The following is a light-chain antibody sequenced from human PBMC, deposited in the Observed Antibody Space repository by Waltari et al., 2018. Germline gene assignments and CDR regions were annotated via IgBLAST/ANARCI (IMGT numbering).Light chain of an antibody. Sequence: QLTQSPSSLSASVGDRVTITCRASQGISSFLAWYQQKAGKAPKLLIYAASTLQSGVPSRFSGSGSGTDFTLTISSLQPEDFAIYYCQQSYSRPYTFGQGTQLEIK. V-gene: IGKV1-9*01. CDR3: QQSYSRPYT. J-gene: IGKJ2*01. CDR1: QGISSF. CDR2: AAS.